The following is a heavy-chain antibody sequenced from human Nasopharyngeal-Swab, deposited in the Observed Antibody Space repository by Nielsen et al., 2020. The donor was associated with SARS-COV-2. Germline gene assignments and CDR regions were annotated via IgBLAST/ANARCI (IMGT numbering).Heavy chain of an antibody. Sequence: GASLTLSCADSGFNFNTSWMTWVRQAPGKGLEWVANINPDGSEMQYVDSVKGRFTISRDNAENSLYLHMNSLRGDDTAVYYCAHYASAAYWGQGTLVTVSS. CDR3: AHYASAAY. CDR1: GFNFNTSW. V-gene: IGHV3-7*03. J-gene: IGHJ4*02. CDR2: INPDGSEM. D-gene: IGHD2-2*01.